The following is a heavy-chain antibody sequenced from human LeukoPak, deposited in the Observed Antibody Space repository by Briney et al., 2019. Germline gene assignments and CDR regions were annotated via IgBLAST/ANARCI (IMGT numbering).Heavy chain of an antibody. D-gene: IGHD4-17*01. V-gene: IGHV3-74*01. CDR3: ARASTTVPNLLDH. CDR1: GYTFSTYW. CDR2: IKGDGSST. Sequence: GGSLRLSCAASGYTFSTYWMHWVRQAPGKGLVWVARIKGDGSSTIYADSVKGRFTISRDNSKNTLYLQTSSLRAEDTAVYYCARASTTVPNLLDHWGRGTLVTVSS. J-gene: IGHJ4*02.